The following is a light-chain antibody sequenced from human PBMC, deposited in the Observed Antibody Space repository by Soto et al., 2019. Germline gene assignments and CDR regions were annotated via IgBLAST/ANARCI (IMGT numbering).Light chain of an antibody. J-gene: IGLJ1*01. CDR1: SSDVGGYNY. V-gene: IGLV2-8*01. Sequence: QSALTQPPSASGSPGQSVTISCTGTSSDVGGYNYVSWYQQHPGKAPKLMIYEVFQRPSGVPDRFSGSKSGNTASLTVSGLQAEDEADYYCSSYTSSSTLGVFGTGTKVTVL. CDR3: SSYTSSSTLGV. CDR2: EVF.